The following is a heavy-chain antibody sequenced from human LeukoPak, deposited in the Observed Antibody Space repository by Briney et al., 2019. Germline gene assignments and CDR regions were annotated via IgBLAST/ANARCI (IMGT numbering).Heavy chain of an antibody. CDR3: AKVSPPRLRFLEWSD. Sequence: GGSLRLSCAASGFTFSSYAMHWVRQAPVKGQEWVSLISGYGGSRYYADSVKGRFTVSRDNSKNSLYLQMNSLRTEDTALYYWAKVSPPRLRFLEWSDWGQGTLVTVSS. V-gene: IGHV3-43*02. CDR1: GFTFSSYA. CDR2: ISGYGGSR. J-gene: IGHJ1*01. D-gene: IGHD3-3*01.